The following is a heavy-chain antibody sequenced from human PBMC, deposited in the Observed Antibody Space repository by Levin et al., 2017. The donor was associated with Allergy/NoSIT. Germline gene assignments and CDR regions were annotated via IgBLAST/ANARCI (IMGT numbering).Heavy chain of an antibody. Sequence: PGGSLRLSCAASGFTVSIYEMNWVRQAPGKGLEWVSYISSSRNTMYYADSVKGRFTISRDNAKNSLYLQMNSLRAEDTAVYYCARVGGSDYYNHMDVWGKGTTVTVSS. J-gene: IGHJ6*03. CDR2: ISSSRNTM. V-gene: IGHV3-48*03. D-gene: IGHD4-23*01. CDR3: ARVGGSDYYNHMDV. CDR1: GFTVSIYE.